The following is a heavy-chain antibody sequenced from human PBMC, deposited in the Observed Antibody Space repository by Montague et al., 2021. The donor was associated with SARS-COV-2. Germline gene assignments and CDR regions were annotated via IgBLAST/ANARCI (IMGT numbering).Heavy chain of an antibody. CDR2: N. J-gene: IGHJ4*02. CDR3: ARGGSGALGTGWFFDY. D-gene: IGHD3-10*01. V-gene: IGHV6-1*01. Sequence: NDYAVSVNSRITIHPDTSKNQFSLQLNSVTPEDTAVYYCARGGSGALGTGWFFDYWGQGTLVTVSS.